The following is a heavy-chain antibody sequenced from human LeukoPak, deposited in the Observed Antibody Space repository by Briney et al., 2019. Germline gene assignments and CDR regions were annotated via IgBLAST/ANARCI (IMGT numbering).Heavy chain of an antibody. CDR1: XXXXXXXXYS. CDR3: ARGRTAITMVRGVKSYYFDY. D-gene: IGHD3-10*01. CDR2: XXHSGST. V-gene: IGHV4-30-2*01. J-gene: IGHJ4*02. Sequence: LSXTCAVXXXXXXXXXYSXXXXRQPXXXXXXXXXXXXHSGSTYYNPSLKSRVTISVDRSKNQFSLKLSSVTAADTAVYYCARGRTAITMVRGVKSYYFDYWGQGTLVTVSS.